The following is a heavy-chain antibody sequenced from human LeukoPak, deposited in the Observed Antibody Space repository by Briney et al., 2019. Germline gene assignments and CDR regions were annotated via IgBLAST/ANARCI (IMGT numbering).Heavy chain of an antibody. V-gene: IGHV3-23*01. CDR2: ICGSGGST. CDR3: AKAPHDYSNYLNWFDP. D-gene: IGHD4-11*01. J-gene: IGHJ5*02. Sequence: PGGSLRLSCAASGFTFSSYAMSWVRQAPGKGLEWVSAICGSGGSTYYADSVKGRFTISRDNSKNTLYLQMNSLRAEDTAVYYCAKAPHDYSNYLNWFDPWGQGTLVTVSS. CDR1: GFTFSSYA.